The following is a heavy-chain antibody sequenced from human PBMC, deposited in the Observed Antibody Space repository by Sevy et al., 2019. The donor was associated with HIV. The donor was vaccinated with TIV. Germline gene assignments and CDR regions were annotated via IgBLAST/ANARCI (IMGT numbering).Heavy chain of an antibody. CDR1: GFTFSSYA. V-gene: IGHV3-30-3*01. J-gene: IGHJ3*02. CDR3: ARSTMVRGVTNAFDI. Sequence: GGSLRLSCAASGFTFSSYAMHWVRQAPGKGLEWVAVISYDGSNKYYADSVKGRFTISRDNSKNTLYLQMNSLRAEDKAVYYCARSTMVRGVTNAFDIWGQGTMVTVSS. D-gene: IGHD3-10*01. CDR2: ISYDGSNK.